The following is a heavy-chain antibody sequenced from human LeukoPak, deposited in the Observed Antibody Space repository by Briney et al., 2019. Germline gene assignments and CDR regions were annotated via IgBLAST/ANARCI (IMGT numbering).Heavy chain of an antibody. J-gene: IGHJ4*02. V-gene: IGHV1-24*01. CDR2: FDPEDGET. CDR1: AYTLTVLS. Sequence: AAVKLSCTVSAYTLTVLSLHWVRQAPGQGLERMGGFDPEDGETIYAQNFQGRVTMTEDTSTDTAYMELSSLRSEDTAVYYCATGEGGGWSLDYWGQGTLVTVSS. CDR3: ATGEGGGWSLDY. D-gene: IGHD6-19*01.